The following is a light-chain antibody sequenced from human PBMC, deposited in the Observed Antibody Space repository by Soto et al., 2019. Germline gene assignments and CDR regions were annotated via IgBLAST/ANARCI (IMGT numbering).Light chain of an antibody. J-gene: IGLJ1*01. CDR2: HNY. V-gene: IGLV1-47*01. CDR1: SSNIGSDF. Sequence: QPVLTQAPSASGTPGQRVTISCSGSSSNIGSDFVSWYQQLPGPAPKLLIYHNYQRPSGVPDRFSGSKSGTSASLAISDLRSEDEADYYCSTWDDSLSSYVFGAGTKGTVL. CDR3: STWDDSLSSYV.